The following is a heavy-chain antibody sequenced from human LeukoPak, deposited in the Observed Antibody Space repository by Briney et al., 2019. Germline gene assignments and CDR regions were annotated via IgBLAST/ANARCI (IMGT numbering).Heavy chain of an antibody. Sequence: KPGGSLRLSCAASGFTFSSYSMNWVRQAPGKGLEWVSSISSSSYIYYADSVKGRFTISRDNAKNSLYLQMNSLRAEDTAVYYCAREWGNSYYDSSSPIPVDYWGQGTLVTVSS. CDR2: ISSSSYI. D-gene: IGHD3-22*01. J-gene: IGHJ4*02. CDR1: GFTFSSYS. CDR3: AREWGNSYYDSSSPIPVDY. V-gene: IGHV3-21*01.